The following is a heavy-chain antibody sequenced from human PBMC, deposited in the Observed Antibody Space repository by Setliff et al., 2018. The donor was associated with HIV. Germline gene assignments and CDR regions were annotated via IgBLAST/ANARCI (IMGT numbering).Heavy chain of an antibody. J-gene: IGHJ6*02. D-gene: IGHD5-12*01. Sequence: SETLSLTCTVSGASISSSFWSWIRQTPGKGLEWIGYIYTNEKSNSIPALRSRVTMSVDSSKNQFFLNLTSVTAADTAIYYCAREIWGQVAHVPYGMDVWGQGTTVTVSS. CDR2: IYTNEKS. V-gene: IGHV4-4*09. CDR3: AREIWGQVAHVPYGMDV. CDR1: GASISSSF.